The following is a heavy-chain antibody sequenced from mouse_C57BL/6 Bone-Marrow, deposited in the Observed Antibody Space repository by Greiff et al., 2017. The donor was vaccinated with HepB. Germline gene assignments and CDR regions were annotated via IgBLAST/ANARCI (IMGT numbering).Heavy chain of an antibody. J-gene: IGHJ2*01. CDR2: INPSTGGT. CDR1: GYSFTGYY. D-gene: IGHD1-1*01. V-gene: IGHV1-42*01. CDR3: ARAITTVVASRDYDFDY. Sequence: EVQLQQSGPELVKPGASVKISCKASGYSFTGYYMNWVKQSPEKSLEWIGEINPSTGGTTYNQKFKAKATLTVDKSSSTAYMQLKSLTSEDSAVYYCARAITTVVASRDYDFDYWGQGTTLTVSS.